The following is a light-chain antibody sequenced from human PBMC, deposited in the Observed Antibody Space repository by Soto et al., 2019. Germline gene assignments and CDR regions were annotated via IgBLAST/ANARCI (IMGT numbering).Light chain of an antibody. Sequence: EVVLTQSAATLSLAPGERATLACRASQSVGSELGWYQQKPDQAPRLLXFDASRRATGIPERFSGSGSGTELTLTISSLEPEDFAVYSCQQRSDWRTITFGQGTRLEIK. J-gene: IGKJ5*01. CDR2: DAS. CDR3: QQRSDWRTIT. V-gene: IGKV3-11*01. CDR1: QSVGSE.